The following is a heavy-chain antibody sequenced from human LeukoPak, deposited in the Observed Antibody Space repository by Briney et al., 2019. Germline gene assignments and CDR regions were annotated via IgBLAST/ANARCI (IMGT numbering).Heavy chain of an antibody. V-gene: IGHV1-2*04. D-gene: IGHD3-10*01. CDR2: INPNSGGT. CDR1: GYTFTGYY. J-gene: IGHJ6*02. Sequence: GASVKVSCKASGYTFTGYYMHWVRQAPGQGLEWMGWINPNSGGTNYAPKFQGWVTMTRDTSISTAYMELSRLRSDDTAVYYCARGGSPEGYYYYGMDVWGQGTTVTVSS. CDR3: ARGGSPEGYYYYGMDV.